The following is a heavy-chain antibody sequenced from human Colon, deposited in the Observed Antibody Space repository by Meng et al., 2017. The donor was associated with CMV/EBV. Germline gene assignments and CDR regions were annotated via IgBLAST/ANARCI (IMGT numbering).Heavy chain of an antibody. V-gene: IGHV3-23*01. Sequence: GGSLKISCAASGFTFSSFAMSWVRQPPGKGLEWVSFISDSAYITYYADSVKGRFTVSRDNSKNTLYLQMNSLRAEDTAEYYCAKMDCSISCSHFDYWGQGTLVTVSS. CDR3: AKMDCSISCSHFDY. CDR1: GFTFSSFA. J-gene: IGHJ4*02. CDR2: ISDSAYIT. D-gene: IGHD2-2*01.